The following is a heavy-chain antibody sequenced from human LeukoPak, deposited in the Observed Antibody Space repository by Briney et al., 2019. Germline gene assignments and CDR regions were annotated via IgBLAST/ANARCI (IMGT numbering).Heavy chain of an antibody. CDR1: GGSISSHN. D-gene: IGHD5-18*01. J-gene: IGHJ4*02. CDR3: ATIKRGSIYGYFDF. CDR2: VRDTGTT. V-gene: IGHV4-59*11. Sequence: SETLSLTCAVSGGSISSHNWSWIRQPPGMGPGWIGYVRDTGTTKDNPSLNSRVTLSADTSKNQLSLRLSSVTAADTAVYYCATIKRGSIYGYFDFWGQGILVTVSS.